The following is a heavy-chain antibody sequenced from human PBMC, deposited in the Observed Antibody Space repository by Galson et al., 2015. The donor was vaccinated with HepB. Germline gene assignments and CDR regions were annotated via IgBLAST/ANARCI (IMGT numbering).Heavy chain of an antibody. CDR1: GFTFSSYS. V-gene: IGHV3-21*01. CDR3: ARDPAGPKPLAVAGHFDY. Sequence: SLRLSCAASGFTFSSYSMNWVRQAPGKGLEWVPSISSSSSYIYYADSVKGRFTISRDNAKNSLYLQMNSLRAEDTAVYYCARDPAGPKPLAVAGHFDYWGQGTLVTVSS. J-gene: IGHJ4*02. D-gene: IGHD6-19*01. CDR2: ISSSSSYI.